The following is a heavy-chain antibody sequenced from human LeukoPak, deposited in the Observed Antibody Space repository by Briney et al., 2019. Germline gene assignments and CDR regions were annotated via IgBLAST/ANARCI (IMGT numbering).Heavy chain of an antibody. D-gene: IGHD5-18*01. J-gene: IGHJ4*02. CDR3: ARGGSGYSYGKIDS. Sequence: GGTLRLSCAVSGFTFSNYWINWVRQPPGKGLEWVASIKQDGSETYCVDSVKGRFTISRDNAKNSLYLQMNSLRDEDTAVYYCARGGSGYSYGKIDSWGQGILVTVSS. CDR1: GFTFSNYW. CDR2: IKQDGSET. V-gene: IGHV3-7*01.